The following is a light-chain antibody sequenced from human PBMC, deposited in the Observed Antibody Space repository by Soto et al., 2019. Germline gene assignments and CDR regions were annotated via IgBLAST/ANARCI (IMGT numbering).Light chain of an antibody. Sequence: QSVLTQPASVSGSPGQSITISCTGTSSDFGFFRYVSWYQQHPGRAPKLLIYEVNNRPSGVSNRFSGSKSDNAASLTISGLQAEDEAHYYCSSYTSSNTVVFGGGTKLTVL. V-gene: IGLV2-14*01. CDR1: SSDFGFFRY. CDR2: EVN. CDR3: SSYTSSNTVV. J-gene: IGLJ2*01.